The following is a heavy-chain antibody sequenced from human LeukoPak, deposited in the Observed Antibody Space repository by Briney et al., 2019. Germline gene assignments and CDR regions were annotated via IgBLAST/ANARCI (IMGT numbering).Heavy chain of an antibody. CDR3: ATELGASNWGNAFDI. CDR1: GGSISSGGYY. D-gene: IGHD7-27*01. J-gene: IGHJ3*02. V-gene: IGHV4-30-2*01. Sequence: SETLSLTCTVSGGSISSGGYYWSWIRQPPGKGLEWIGYIYHSGSAYYNPSLKSRVTISVDRSKNQFSLKLSSVTAADTAVYYCATELGASNWGNAFDIWGQGTMVTVSS. CDR2: IYHSGSA.